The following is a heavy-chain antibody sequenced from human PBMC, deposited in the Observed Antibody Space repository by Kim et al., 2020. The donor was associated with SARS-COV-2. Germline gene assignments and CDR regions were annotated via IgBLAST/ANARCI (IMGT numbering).Heavy chain of an antibody. D-gene: IGHD2-15*01. V-gene: IGHV5-10-1*01. J-gene: IGHJ5*02. CDR2: IDPSDSYT. Sequence: GESLKISCKGSGYSFTSYWISWVRQMPGKGLEWMGRIDPSDSYTNYSPSFQVHVTISADKSISTAYLQWSSLKASDTAMYYCARHCSGGSCYSDWFDPWGQGTLVTVSS. CDR1: GYSFTSYW. CDR3: ARHCSGGSCYSDWFDP.